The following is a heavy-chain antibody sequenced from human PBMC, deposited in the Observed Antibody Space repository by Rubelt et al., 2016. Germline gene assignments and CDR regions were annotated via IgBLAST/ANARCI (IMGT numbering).Heavy chain of an antibody. CDR3: ADPPSDF. CDR1: GSTFKNFW. V-gene: IGHV3-7*05. J-gene: IGHJ4*02. Sequence: EVQLVESGGGLVEPGGSLRLSCAASGSTFKNFWMTWVSQVQGKGLEGVANRTQDGTVKTHPNSVRGQYTISRDNAKTSLYLQMNNLRLEDTAIYYCADPPSDFWGQGTLVTVSS. CDR2: RTQDGTVK.